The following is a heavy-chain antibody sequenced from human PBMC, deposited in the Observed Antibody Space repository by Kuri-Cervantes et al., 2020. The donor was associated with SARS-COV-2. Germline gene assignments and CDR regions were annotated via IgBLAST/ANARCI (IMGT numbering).Heavy chain of an antibody. D-gene: IGHD6-19*01. Sequence: SVKVSCKASGDTFTRYAISWVRQAPGQGLEWMGGIIPIFGTANYAQKFQGRVTITADESTSTAYMELSSLRSEDTAVYYCARDRGSSGWSWVYYYYGMDVWGQGTTVTVSS. CDR1: GDTFTRYA. J-gene: IGHJ6*02. CDR2: IIPIFGTA. CDR3: ARDRGSSGWSWVYYYYGMDV. V-gene: IGHV1-69*13.